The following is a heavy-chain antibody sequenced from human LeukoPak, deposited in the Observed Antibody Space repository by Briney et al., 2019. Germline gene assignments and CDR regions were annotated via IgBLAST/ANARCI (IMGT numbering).Heavy chain of an antibody. CDR3: ARDRIQLWSKRFDY. CDR2: INAGNGNT. J-gene: IGHJ4*02. Sequence: VASVKVSCKASGYTFTSYAMHWVRQAPGQRLEWMGWINAGNGNTKYSQKFQGRVTMTTDTSTSTAYMELRSLRSDDTAVYYCARDRIQLWSKRFDYWGQGTLVTVSS. V-gene: IGHV1-3*01. D-gene: IGHD5-18*01. CDR1: GYTFTSYA.